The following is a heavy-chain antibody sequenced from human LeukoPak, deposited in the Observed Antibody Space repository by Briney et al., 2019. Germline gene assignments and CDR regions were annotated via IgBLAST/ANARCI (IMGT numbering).Heavy chain of an antibody. V-gene: IGHV4-34*01. CDR1: GGSFSGYY. J-gene: IGHJ6*02. D-gene: IGHD6-13*01. Sequence: SETLSLTCAVYGGSFSGYYWSWIRQPPGKGLEWIGEINHSGSTNYNPSLKSRVTISVDTSKNQFSLKLSSVTAADTAVYYCARGPKQGYNYYYGMDVWGQGTTVTVSS. CDR2: INHSGST. CDR3: ARGPKQGYNYYYGMDV.